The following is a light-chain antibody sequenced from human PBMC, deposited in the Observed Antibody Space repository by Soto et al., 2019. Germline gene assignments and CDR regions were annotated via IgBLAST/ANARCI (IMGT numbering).Light chain of an antibody. J-gene: IGKJ5*01. V-gene: IGKV3-11*01. CDR2: DAS. CDR1: QSVSTY. CDR3: QQRSNWPSIT. Sequence: EIVLTQSTATLSLSPGERATLSCRASQSVSTYLAWYQQKPGQAPRLLIYDASNRATGIPARFSGSGSGTDFTLTISSLEPEDSAVYYCQQRSNWPSITFGQGTLLEIK.